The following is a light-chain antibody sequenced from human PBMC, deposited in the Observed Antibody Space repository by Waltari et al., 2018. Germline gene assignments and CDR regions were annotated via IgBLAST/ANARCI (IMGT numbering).Light chain of an antibody. Sequence: EIVMTQSPATLSVSPGERAIISCRASQSVTTNLAWYQQKPGQPPRLLIYVASTRATDIPARFSGSGSGTEFTLTITSLQSEDFAVYYCHQYNDGPPFNFGQGTKLEIK. V-gene: IGKV3-15*01. CDR1: QSVTTN. J-gene: IGKJ2*01. CDR2: VAS. CDR3: HQYNDGPPFN.